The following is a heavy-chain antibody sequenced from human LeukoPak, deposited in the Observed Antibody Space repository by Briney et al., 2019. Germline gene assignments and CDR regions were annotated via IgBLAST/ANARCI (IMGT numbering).Heavy chain of an antibody. V-gene: IGHV3-30*18. CDR3: AKDLGEGGGGAFDI. CDR1: GFTFSSYG. CDR2: ISYDGSNK. D-gene: IGHD1-26*01. J-gene: IGHJ3*02. Sequence: PGGSLRLSCAASGFTFSSYGMHWVRQAPGKGLEWVAVISYDGSNKYYADSVKGRFTISRDNSKNTLYLQMNSLRAEDTAVYYCAKDLGEGGGGAFDIWGQGTMVTVSS.